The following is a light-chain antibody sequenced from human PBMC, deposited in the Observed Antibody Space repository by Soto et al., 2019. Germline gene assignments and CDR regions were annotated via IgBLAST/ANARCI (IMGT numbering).Light chain of an antibody. V-gene: IGKV3D-20*02. CDR3: QQRSNWHPVT. J-gene: IGKJ5*01. Sequence: EVLLTQSPGTLSVSPGERATLSCRASQSVSSSYLAWYQQKPGQAPRLLIYDASNRATGIPARFTGSGSGTDFTLTISSLEHEDFAVHYCQQRSNWHPVTFGQGTRLEIK. CDR1: QSVSSSY. CDR2: DAS.